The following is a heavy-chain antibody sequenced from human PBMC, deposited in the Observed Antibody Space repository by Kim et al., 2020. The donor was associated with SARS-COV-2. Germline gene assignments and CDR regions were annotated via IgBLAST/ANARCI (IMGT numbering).Heavy chain of an antibody. CDR3: THMTTPRRLPWY. V-gene: IGHV1-69*13. D-gene: IGHD4-17*01. J-gene: IGHJ4*02. CDR2: IIPIFGTA. CDR1: GGTFSSYA. Sequence: SVKVSCKASGGTFSSYAISWVRQAPGQGLEWMGGIIPIFGTANYAQKFQGRVTITADESTSTAYMELSSLRSEDTAVYYCTHMTTPRRLPWYWGQGTLVTVSS.